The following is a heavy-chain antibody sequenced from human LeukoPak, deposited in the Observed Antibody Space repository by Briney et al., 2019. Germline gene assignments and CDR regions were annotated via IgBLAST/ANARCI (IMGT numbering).Heavy chain of an antibody. Sequence: SETLSLTCTVSGGSISSYYWSWIRQPPGKGLEWIGYIYYSGSTNYNPSLKSRVTISVDTSKNQFSLKLSSVTAADTAVYYCARSLLRFLEWSTPHDAFDIWGQGTMVTVSS. D-gene: IGHD3-3*01. V-gene: IGHV4-59*01. CDR2: IYYSGST. CDR1: GGSISSYY. CDR3: ARSLLRFLEWSTPHDAFDI. J-gene: IGHJ3*02.